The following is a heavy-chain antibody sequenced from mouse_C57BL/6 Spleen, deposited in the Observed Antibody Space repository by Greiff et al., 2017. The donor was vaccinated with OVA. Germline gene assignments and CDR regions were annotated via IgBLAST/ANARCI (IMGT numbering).Heavy chain of an antibody. V-gene: IGHV2-6*01. CDR2: IWGVGST. Sequence: VKVVESGPGLVAPSQCLSITCTVSGFSFTSYGVDWVRQSPGKGLEWLGVIWGVGSTNYNSALKSRLSNSKDNTKSQVFLKMNSLQTDDTAMYYCGRRQVDAMEYWGQGTTVTVSS. CDR3: GRRQVDAMEY. D-gene: IGHD1-3*01. CDR1: GFSFTSYG. J-gene: IGHJ4*01.